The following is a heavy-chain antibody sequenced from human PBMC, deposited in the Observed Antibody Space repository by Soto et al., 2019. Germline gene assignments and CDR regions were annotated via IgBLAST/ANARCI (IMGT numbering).Heavy chain of an antibody. CDR2: ISSSSSTI. CDR3: ARDYWALQEVLFDY. J-gene: IGHJ4*02. V-gene: IGHV3-48*02. CDR1: GFTFSSYS. D-gene: IGHD2-15*01. Sequence: PGGSLRLSCAASGFTFSSYSMNWVRRAPGKGLEWVSYISSSSSTIYYADSVKGRFTISRDNAKNSLYLQMNSLRDEDTAVYYCARDYWALQEVLFDYWGQGTLVTVSS.